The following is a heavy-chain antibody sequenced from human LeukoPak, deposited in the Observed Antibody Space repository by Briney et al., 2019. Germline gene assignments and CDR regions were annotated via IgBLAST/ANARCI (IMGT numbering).Heavy chain of an antibody. V-gene: IGHV3-30-3*01. Sequence: PGGSLRLSCAASGFTFSKYPMHWVRQAPGKGLEWVAFISYDVGSNTYYADSVKGRFTISRDNSKNTLYLQMNSLRAEDTAVYYCARLNLGYGYFLEATKRDYWGQGTLVTVSS. CDR1: GFTFSKYP. J-gene: IGHJ4*02. D-gene: IGHD5-18*01. CDR2: ISYDVGSNT. CDR3: ARLNLGYGYFLEATKRDY.